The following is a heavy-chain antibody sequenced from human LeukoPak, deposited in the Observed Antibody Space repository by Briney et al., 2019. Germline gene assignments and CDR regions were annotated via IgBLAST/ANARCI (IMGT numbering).Heavy chain of an antibody. J-gene: IGHJ6*02. V-gene: IGHV4-34*01. D-gene: IGHD3-10*01. Sequence: SETLSLTCALSGGSFSGYYWSWIRQPPGKGLEWIGEINHSGSTNYNPSLKSRVTISVDTSKNQFSLKLSSVTAADTAVYYCARVVRGVIKTYYYYGMDVWGQGTTVTVSS. CDR1: GGSFSGYY. CDR3: ARVVRGVIKTYYYYGMDV. CDR2: INHSGST.